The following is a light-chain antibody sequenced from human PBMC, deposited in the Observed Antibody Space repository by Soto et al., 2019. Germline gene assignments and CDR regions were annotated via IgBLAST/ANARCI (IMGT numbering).Light chain of an antibody. J-gene: IGKJ1*01. CDR1: QSISSF. V-gene: IGKV1-39*01. CDR2: AAS. CDR3: QQSYRTPT. Sequence: DLQMTQSPSSLSASVGDRVTITCRASQSISSFLNWYQQKPGKAPKLLIYAASSLQGGVPSRFSGSGSGTDFTLTISSLQPEDFATYYCQQSYRTPTFGQGTKVEIK.